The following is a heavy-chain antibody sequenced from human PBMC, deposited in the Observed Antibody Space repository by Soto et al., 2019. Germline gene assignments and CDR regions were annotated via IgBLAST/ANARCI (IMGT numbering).Heavy chain of an antibody. CDR3: ARAGYSSSWYLFYDSFLTFIGYGMDV. CDR2: ISYDGSNK. J-gene: IGHJ6*02. CDR1: GFTFSSYA. Sequence: GGSLRLSCAASGFTFSSYAMHWVRQAPGKGLEWVAVISYDGSNKYYADSVKGRFTISRDNSKNTLYLQMNSLRAEDTAVYYCARAGYSSSWYLFYDSFLTFIGYGMDVWGQGTTVTVSS. V-gene: IGHV3-30-3*01. D-gene: IGHD6-13*01.